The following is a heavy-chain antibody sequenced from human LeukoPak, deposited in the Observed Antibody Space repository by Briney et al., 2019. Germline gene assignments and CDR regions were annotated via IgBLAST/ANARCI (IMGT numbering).Heavy chain of an antibody. V-gene: IGHV3-21*01. Sequence: GGSLRLSCEVSGFTLSSYTMNWVRQAPGKGLEWVSSISSSSSYIYYADSVKGRFTISRDNAKNSLYLQMNSLRAEDTAVYYCAGNIYYYYYMDVWGKGTTVTVSS. CDR1: GFTLSSYT. CDR3: AGNIYYYYYMDV. J-gene: IGHJ6*03. CDR2: ISSSSSYI.